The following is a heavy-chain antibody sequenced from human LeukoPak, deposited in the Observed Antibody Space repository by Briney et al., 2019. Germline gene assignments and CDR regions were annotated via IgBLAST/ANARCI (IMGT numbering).Heavy chain of an antibody. CDR1: GGSFSGYY. CDR3: ARDLGGRYFDWSGYDY. V-gene: IGHV4-34*01. CDR2: INHSGST. Sequence: PSETLSLTCAVYGGSFSGYYWSWIRQPPGKGLEWIGEINHSGSTNYNPSLKSRVTISVDTSKNQFSLKLSSVTAADTAVYYCARDLGGRYFDWSGYDYWGQGTLVTVSS. J-gene: IGHJ4*02. D-gene: IGHD3-9*01.